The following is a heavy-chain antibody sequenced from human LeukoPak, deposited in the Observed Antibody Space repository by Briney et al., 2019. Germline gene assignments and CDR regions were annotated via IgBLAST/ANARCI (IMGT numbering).Heavy chain of an antibody. J-gene: IGHJ3*02. V-gene: IGHV3-7*05. CDR1: GFXFSTYW. Sequence: GGSLRLSCAASGFXFSTYWMSWVRQAPGIGLQWVANIKQDGTVKYYVDSVKGRFTISRDNAKNSLHLQMNSLRAEDTAAYFCARNRDSSGYDAFDIWGQGTMVSVSS. CDR2: IKQDGTVK. D-gene: IGHD3-22*01. CDR3: ARNRDSSGYDAFDI.